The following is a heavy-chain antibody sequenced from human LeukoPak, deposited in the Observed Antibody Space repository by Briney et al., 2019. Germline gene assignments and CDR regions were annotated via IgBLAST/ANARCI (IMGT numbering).Heavy chain of an antibody. Sequence: GASVKVSCKAFGYTFTSNYMHWVRQAPGQGLEWMGWINPNSGGTNYAQKFQGRVTMTRDTSISTAYMELSRLRSDDTAVYYCARDLEYYPDYWGQGTLVTVSS. V-gene: IGHV1-2*02. CDR1: GYTFTSNY. CDR2: INPNSGGT. CDR3: ARDLEYYPDY. D-gene: IGHD3-10*01. J-gene: IGHJ4*02.